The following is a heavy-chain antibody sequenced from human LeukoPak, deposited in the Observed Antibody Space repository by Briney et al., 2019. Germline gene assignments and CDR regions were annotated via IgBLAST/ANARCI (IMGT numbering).Heavy chain of an antibody. Sequence: KPSETLSLTCAVYGGSFSGYYWSWIRQPPGKGLEWIGEINHSGSTNYNPSLKSRVTISVDTSKNQFSLKLSSVTAADTAVYYCASSADISTGPHQSYYFDYWGQGTLVTVSS. CDR3: ASSADISTGPHQSYYFDY. D-gene: IGHD3-9*01. V-gene: IGHV4-34*01. CDR1: GGSFSGYY. CDR2: INHSGST. J-gene: IGHJ4*02.